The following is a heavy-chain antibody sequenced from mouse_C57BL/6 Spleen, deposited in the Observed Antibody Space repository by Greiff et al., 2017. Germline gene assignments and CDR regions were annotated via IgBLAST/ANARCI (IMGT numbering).Heavy chain of an antibody. CDR1: GFSFTRYG. D-gene: IGHD2-3*01. Sequence: QVQLQQSGPGLVQPSQCLSISCTVSGFSFTRYGVHWVRQSPGKGLEWLGVIWSGGSTDYNAAFISRLSISKDNSTSQVFFKRNSLQADDTAIYYCASYDGYPWFGDWGKGVLVTVAA. J-gene: IGHJ3*01. V-gene: IGHV2-2*01. CDR3: ASYDGYPWFGD. CDR2: IWSGGST.